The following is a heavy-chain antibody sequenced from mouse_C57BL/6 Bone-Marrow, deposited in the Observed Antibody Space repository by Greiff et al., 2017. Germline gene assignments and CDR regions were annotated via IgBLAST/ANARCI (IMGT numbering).Heavy chain of an antibody. V-gene: IGHV14-4*01. CDR3: TYYYGPWFAY. J-gene: IGHJ3*01. Sequence: VHVKQSGAELVRPGASVKLSCTASGFNIKDDYMHWVKQRPEQGLEWIGWIDPENGDTEYASKFQGKATITADTSSNTAYLQLSSLTSEDTAVYYCTYYYGPWFAYWGQGTLVTVSA. CDR1: GFNIKDDY. CDR2: IDPENGDT. D-gene: IGHD1-1*01.